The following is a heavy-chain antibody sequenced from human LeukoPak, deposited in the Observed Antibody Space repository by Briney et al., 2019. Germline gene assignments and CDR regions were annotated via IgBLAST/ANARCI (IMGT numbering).Heavy chain of an antibody. CDR3: ARGTYGDSNLFDY. Sequence: SQTLSLTCAVSGGSISSGGYSWSWIRQPPGKGLEWIGYIYHSGSTYYNPSLKSRVTISVDRCKNQFSLKLSSVTAADTAVYYCARGTYGDSNLFDYWGQGTLVTVSS. D-gene: IGHD4-17*01. CDR2: IYHSGST. V-gene: IGHV4-30-2*01. CDR1: GGSISSGGYS. J-gene: IGHJ4*02.